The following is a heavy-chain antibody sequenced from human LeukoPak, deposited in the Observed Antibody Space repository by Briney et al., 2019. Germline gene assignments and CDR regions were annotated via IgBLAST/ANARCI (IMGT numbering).Heavy chain of an antibody. D-gene: IGHD1-1*01. Sequence: SETLSLTCAVYGGSFSGYYWSWIRQPPGKGLEWIGEINHSGNTNYNPSLKSRVTISVDTSKNQFSLKLSSVTAADTAVYYCARAGKATTWRRWFDPWGQGTLVTVSS. V-gene: IGHV4-34*01. CDR3: ARAGKATTWRRWFDP. J-gene: IGHJ5*02. CDR2: INHSGNT. CDR1: GGSFSGYY.